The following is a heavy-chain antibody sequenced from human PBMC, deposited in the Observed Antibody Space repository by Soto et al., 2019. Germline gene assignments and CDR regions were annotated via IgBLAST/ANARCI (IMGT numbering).Heavy chain of an antibody. CDR3: ATSYCSGGSCYSHFNYYYYYMDV. CDR1: GFTFSSYA. Sequence: GGSLRLSCAASGFTFSSYAMSWVRQAPGKGLEWVSAISGSGGSTYYADSVKGRFTISRDNSKNTLYLQMNSLRAEDTAVYYCATSYCSGGSCYSHFNYYYYYMDVWGKGTTVTVSS. V-gene: IGHV3-23*01. D-gene: IGHD2-15*01. CDR2: ISGSGGST. J-gene: IGHJ6*03.